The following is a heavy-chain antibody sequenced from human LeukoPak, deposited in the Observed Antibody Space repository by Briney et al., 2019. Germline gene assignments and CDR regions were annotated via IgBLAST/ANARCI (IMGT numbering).Heavy chain of an antibody. CDR3: ARGGVGYRDELYYFDY. V-gene: IGHV4-59*08. D-gene: IGHD6-13*01. Sequence: SETLSLTCTVSGGSISNYYWSWIRQPPGKGLEWIGYIYYSGSTNYNPSLKSRVTISVDTSKNQFSLKLSSVTAADTAVYYCARGGVGYRDELYYFDYWGQGTLVTVSS. J-gene: IGHJ4*02. CDR1: GGSISNYY. CDR2: IYYSGST.